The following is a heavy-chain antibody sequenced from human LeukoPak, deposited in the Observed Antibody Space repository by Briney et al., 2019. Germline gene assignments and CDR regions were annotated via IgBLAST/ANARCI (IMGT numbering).Heavy chain of an antibody. CDR3: ARHGASSSGWYGWFDP. Sequence: GGSLRLSCAASGFTFSSYWMSWVRQAPGKGLEWVANIKQDGSEKYYVDSVKGRFTISRDNAKNSLYLQMNCLRAEDTAVYYCARHGASSSGWYGWFDPWGQGTLVTVSS. CDR2: IKQDGSEK. V-gene: IGHV3-7*03. D-gene: IGHD6-19*01. J-gene: IGHJ5*02. CDR1: GFTFSSYW.